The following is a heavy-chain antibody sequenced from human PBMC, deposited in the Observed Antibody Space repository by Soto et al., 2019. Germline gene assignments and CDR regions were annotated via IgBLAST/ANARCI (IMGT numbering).Heavy chain of an antibody. CDR3: ARDSKGYYDSSGFDY. J-gene: IGHJ4*02. Sequence: QVQLVQSGAEVKKPGASVKVSCKASGYTFTSYGISWVRQAPGQGLEWMGWISAYNGSTNYAQKLQGRVTMTTDTSTSTAYMELRSLRSDDTAVYYCARDSKGYYDSSGFDYWGQGTLVTVSS. CDR2: ISAYNGST. D-gene: IGHD3-22*01. V-gene: IGHV1-18*01. CDR1: GYTFTSYG.